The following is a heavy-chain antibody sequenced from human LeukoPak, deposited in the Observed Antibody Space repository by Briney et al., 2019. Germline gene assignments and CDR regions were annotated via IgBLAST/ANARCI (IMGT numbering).Heavy chain of an antibody. Sequence: SETLSLTCTVSGGSVSSGSYYWSWIRQPPGKGLEWIGYIYYSGSTNYNPSLKSRVTISVDTSKNQFSLKLSSATAADTAVYYCAGSYDSSGYYYYWSQGTLVTVSS. CDR3: AGSYDSSGYYYY. CDR2: IYYSGST. CDR1: GGSVSSGSYY. D-gene: IGHD3-22*01. J-gene: IGHJ4*02. V-gene: IGHV4-61*01.